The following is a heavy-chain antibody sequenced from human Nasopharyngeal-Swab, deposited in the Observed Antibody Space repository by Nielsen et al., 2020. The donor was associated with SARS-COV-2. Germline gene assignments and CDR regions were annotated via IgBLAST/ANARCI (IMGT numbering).Heavy chain of an antibody. J-gene: IGHJ4*02. V-gene: IGHV3-21*01. D-gene: IGHD3-22*01. CDR2: ISSSSNYI. CDR1: GFTFSSYS. Sequence: GESLKISCAASGFTFSSYSMNWVRQAPGKGLEWVSSISSSSNYIHYAASMKGRFTISRDNAKNSLYLQMNSLRAEDTAVYYCARVAYSSGVDYWGQGTLVTVSS. CDR3: ARVAYSSGVDY.